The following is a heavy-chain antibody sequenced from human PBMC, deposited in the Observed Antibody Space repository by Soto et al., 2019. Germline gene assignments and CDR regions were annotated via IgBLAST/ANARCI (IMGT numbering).Heavy chain of an antibody. CDR2: IKQDGSEK. Sequence: EVQLVESGGGLVQSGGSLRLSCAASGFTFSTYWMSWVRQAPGKGLEWVANIKQDGSEKYYVDSVKGRFTISRDNAKDSLYLQMNGLRAEDTAVYYCARDVVLAPAAMLDNWFDPGAREPWSPSPQ. J-gene: IGHJ5*02. V-gene: IGHV3-7*04. D-gene: IGHD2-2*01. CDR3: ARDVVLAPAAMLDNWFDP. CDR1: GFTFSTYW.